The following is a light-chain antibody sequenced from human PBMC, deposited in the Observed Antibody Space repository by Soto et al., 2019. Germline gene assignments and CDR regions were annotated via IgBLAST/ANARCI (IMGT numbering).Light chain of an antibody. V-gene: IGKV1-5*03. CDR2: KAS. Sequence: IQMTQSASTLSGSVGDRVTITCRASQTISSWLAWYQQKQGKAPKLLIYKASTLKSGVPSRFSGSVSGTEGTITISSLQNDDGATYYCQHYNSYSEAFGQGTKVDIK. CDR1: QTISSW. J-gene: IGKJ1*01. CDR3: QHYNSYSEA.